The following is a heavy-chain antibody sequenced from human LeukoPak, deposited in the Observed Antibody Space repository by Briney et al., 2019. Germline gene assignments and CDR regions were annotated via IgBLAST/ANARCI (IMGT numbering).Heavy chain of an antibody. J-gene: IGHJ4*02. D-gene: IGHD1-26*01. CDR1: GYIFTDYG. V-gene: IGHV1-18*01. CDR2: ISGYNGNT. CDR3: ARAGGIYYLLAGYY. Sequence: ASVKVSCKASGYIFTDYGISWVRQAPGQGLEWMGWISGYNGNTNYAQKLQGRVTMTTDTSTSTAYMELRSLSSDDTAVYYCARAGGIYYLLAGYYWGQGTLVTVSS.